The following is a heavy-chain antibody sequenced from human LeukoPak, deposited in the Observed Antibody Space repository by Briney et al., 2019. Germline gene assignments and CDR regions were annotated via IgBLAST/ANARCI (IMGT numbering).Heavy chain of an antibody. V-gene: IGHV5-51*01. CDR1: SYNFANYW. Sequence: GESLKISCKASSYNFANYWFGWVRQMPGKGPEWMGLIYPGGSETVYSPSFQGQVTISVDWSTSTVYLQWNTLKASDTAMYYCARRDYTSVWFDPWGQGTLVTVSS. CDR3: ARRDYTSVWFDP. CDR2: IYPGGSET. J-gene: IGHJ5*02. D-gene: IGHD3-22*01.